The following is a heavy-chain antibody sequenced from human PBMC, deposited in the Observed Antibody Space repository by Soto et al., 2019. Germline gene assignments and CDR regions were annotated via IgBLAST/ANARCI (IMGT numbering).Heavy chain of an antibody. CDR1: GGSISATSYY. CDR3: AREAPQQLVYDY. Sequence: SETLSLTCTLSGGSISATSYYWVRLRHPPRNGLEWIGYIYYTGRTNYNPSLKSRVTISVDTSKNQFSLKLSSVTAADPAVYYCAREAPQQLVYDYWGQGTLVTVSS. D-gene: IGHD6-13*01. CDR2: IYYTGRT. J-gene: IGHJ4*02. V-gene: IGHV4-61*01.